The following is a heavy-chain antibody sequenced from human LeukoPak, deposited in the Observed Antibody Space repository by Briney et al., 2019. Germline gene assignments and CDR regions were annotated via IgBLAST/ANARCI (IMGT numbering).Heavy chain of an antibody. CDR2: ISSSSSTI. CDR1: GFTFSSYS. V-gene: IGHV3-48*04. Sequence: GGSLRLSCAASGFTFSSYSMNWVRQAPGKGLEWVSYISSSSSTIYYADSVKGRFTISRDNAKNSLYLQMNSLRAEDTAVYYCAREGVGYCSSTSCPFDPWGQGTLVTVSS. CDR3: AREGVGYCSSTSCPFDP. D-gene: IGHD2-2*01. J-gene: IGHJ5*02.